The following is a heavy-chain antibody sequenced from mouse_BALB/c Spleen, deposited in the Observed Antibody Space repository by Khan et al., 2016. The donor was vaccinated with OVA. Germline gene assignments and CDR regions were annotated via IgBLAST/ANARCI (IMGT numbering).Heavy chain of an antibody. CDR3: ARELRLGGFAY. CDR2: IWGDGST. Sequence: QVQLKESGPGLVAPSQNLSITCTVSGFSLTDYGVNWVRQPPGKGLEWMGMIWGDGSTDYNSALKSSLSISKANSKSHVFLHMNSLQTDDTARFYCARELRLGGFAYWGQGTLVTVSA. CDR1: GFSLTDYG. J-gene: IGHJ3*01. D-gene: IGHD1-2*01. V-gene: IGHV2-6-7*01.